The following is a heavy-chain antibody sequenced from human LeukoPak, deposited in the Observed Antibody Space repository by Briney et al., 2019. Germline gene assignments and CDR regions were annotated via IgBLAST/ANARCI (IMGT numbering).Heavy chain of an antibody. CDR3: ARECSSTSCYDY. J-gene: IGHJ4*02. Sequence: ASVNVSCKASGGTFSSYAISWVRQAPGQGLEWMGWMNPNSGNTGYAQKFQGRVTITRNTSISTAYMELSSLRSEDTAVYYCARECSSTSCYDYWGQGTLVTVSS. CDR1: GGTFSSYA. CDR2: MNPNSGNT. D-gene: IGHD2-2*01. V-gene: IGHV1-8*03.